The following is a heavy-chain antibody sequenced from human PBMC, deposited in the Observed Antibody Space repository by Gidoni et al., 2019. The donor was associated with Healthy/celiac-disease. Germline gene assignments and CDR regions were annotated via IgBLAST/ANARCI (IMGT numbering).Heavy chain of an antibody. CDR3: ARDQWARRLTGEHFDY. V-gene: IGHV3-33*01. CDR1: GFTFSRYG. J-gene: IGHJ4*02. CDR2: IWYDGRNK. D-gene: IGHD7-27*01. Sequence: QVQLVASGGGVVQPGRSLRISCAASGFTFSRYGIHWVRQAPGKGLEWGAVIWYDGRNKYYADSVKGRFTISRDNSKNTLYLQMNSLRAEDTAVYYCARDQWARRLTGEHFDYWGQGTLVTVSS.